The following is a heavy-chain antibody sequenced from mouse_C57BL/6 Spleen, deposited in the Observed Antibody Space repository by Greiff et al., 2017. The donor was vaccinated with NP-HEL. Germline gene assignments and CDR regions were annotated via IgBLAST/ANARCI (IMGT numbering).Heavy chain of an antibody. D-gene: IGHD2-4*01. V-gene: IGHV1-81*01. J-gene: IGHJ4*01. CDR1: GYTFTSYG. CDR3: ARMYDYDYYAMDY. CDR2: IYPRSGNT. Sequence: VMLVESGAELARPGASVKLSCKASGYTFTSYGISWVKQRTGQGLEWIGEIYPRSGNTYYNEKFKGKATLTADKSSSTAYMELRSLTSEDSAVYFCARMYDYDYYAMDYWGQGTSVTVSS.